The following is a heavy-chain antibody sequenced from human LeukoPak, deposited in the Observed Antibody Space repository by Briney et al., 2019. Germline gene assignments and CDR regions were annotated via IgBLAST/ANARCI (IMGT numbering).Heavy chain of an antibody. D-gene: IGHD1-26*01. CDR1: GYTFTGYY. V-gene: IGHV1-2*02. J-gene: IGHJ6*02. CDR2: INPNSGGT. Sequence: ASVKVSCKASGYTFTGYYMHWVRQAPGQGLEWMGWINPNSGGTNYAQKFQGRVTMTRDTSISTAYMELSRLRSDDTAVYYCASWSGCYPDYYYGMDVWGQGTTVTVSS. CDR3: ASWSGCYPDYYYGMDV.